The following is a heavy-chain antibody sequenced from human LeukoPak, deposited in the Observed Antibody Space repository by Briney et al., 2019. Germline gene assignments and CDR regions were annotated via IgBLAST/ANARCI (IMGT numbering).Heavy chain of an antibody. CDR1: GFTFSTYW. D-gene: IGHD1-26*01. CDR2: INGDGSDT. Sequence: PGGSLRLSCAASGFTFSTYWMHWVRHAPGKGPVWVSRINGDGSDTSHADSAKGRFTISRDNAKNTLYLQMNSLRAEDTAVYYCAWGATTLDYWGQGTLVTVSS. V-gene: IGHV3-74*01. CDR3: AWGATTLDY. J-gene: IGHJ4*02.